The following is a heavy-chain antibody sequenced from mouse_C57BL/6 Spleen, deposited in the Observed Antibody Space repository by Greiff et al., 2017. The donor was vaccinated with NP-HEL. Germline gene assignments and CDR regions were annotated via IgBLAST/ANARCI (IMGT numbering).Heavy chain of an antibody. V-gene: IGHV2-2*01. CDR1: GFSLTSYG. J-gene: IGHJ1*03. CDR3: ARKGTTVVAHWYFDV. Sequence: VQLQQSGPGLVQPSQSLSITCTVSGFSLTSYGVHWVRQSPGKGLEWLGVIWSGGSTDYNAAFISRLSISKDNSKSQVFFKMNSLQADDTAIYYCARKGTTVVAHWYFDVWGTGTTVTVSS. CDR2: IWSGGST. D-gene: IGHD1-1*01.